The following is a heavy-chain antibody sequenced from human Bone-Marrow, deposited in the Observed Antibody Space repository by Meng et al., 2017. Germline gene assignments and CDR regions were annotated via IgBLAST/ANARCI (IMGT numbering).Heavy chain of an antibody. CDR1: GGSFSGYY. V-gene: IGHV4-34*01. D-gene: IGHD3-22*01. CDR3: ARVGVVVITPNWFDP. CDR2: INHSGST. J-gene: IGHJ5*02. Sequence: LQQWGAGLLKPSETLSLTCAVYGGSFSGYYWSWIRQPPGKGLEWIGEINHSGSTNYNPSLKSRVTISVDTSKNQFSLKLSSVTAADTAVYYCARVGVVVITPNWFDPWGQGTLVTVSS.